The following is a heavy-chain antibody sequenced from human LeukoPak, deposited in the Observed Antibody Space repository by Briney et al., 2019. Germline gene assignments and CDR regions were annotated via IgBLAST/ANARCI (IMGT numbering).Heavy chain of an antibody. V-gene: IGHV4-59*01. CDR1: GGSISSYY. J-gene: IGHJ2*01. Sequence: SETLSLTCTVSGGSISSYYWSWIRQPPGKGLEWIGYIYYSGSTNYNPSLKSRVTISVDTSKNQFSLKLSSVTAADTAVYYCARRSIAVAAHYWYFDLWGRGTLVTVSS. CDR3: ARRSIAVAAHYWYFDL. D-gene: IGHD6-19*01. CDR2: IYYSGST.